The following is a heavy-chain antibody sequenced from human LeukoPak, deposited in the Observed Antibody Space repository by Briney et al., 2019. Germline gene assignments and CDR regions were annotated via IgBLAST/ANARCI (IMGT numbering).Heavy chain of an antibody. CDR2: AYYTGDT. D-gene: IGHD6-19*01. CDR3: GRHVSNGWDYHYGLDV. V-gene: IGHV4-39*01. Sequence: SETLSLTCTVSGGSVASTGCYWGWIRQPPGKGLEWIGSAYYTGDTYPTPSLKSRLTISVDTSRNQFALTLSSVTAAGTAVYYCGRHVSNGWDYHYGLDVWSQGTTVTVSS. J-gene: IGHJ6*02. CDR1: GGSVASTGCY.